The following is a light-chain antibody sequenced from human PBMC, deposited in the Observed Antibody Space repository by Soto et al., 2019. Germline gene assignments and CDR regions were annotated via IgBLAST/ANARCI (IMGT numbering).Light chain of an antibody. J-gene: IGKJ5*01. CDR2: DAS. V-gene: IGKV3-11*01. CDR3: QQRSNWPT. Sequence: ELVLAQSPGTLYLSPGERATLSCRASQSVSFYLTWYQHKPGQAPRLLIYDASNRATGTPARFSGSGYGTDFTLTISSLEPEDFAVYYRQQRSNWPTFGQGTRLEIK. CDR1: QSVSFY.